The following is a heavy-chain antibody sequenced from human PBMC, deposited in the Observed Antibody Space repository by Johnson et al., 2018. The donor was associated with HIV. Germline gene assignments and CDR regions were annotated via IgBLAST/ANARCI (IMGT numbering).Heavy chain of an antibody. J-gene: IGHJ3*02. Sequence: QPGGSLRLSCAASGFTVSSNYMSWVRQAPGKGLEWVSVMYSGGSTYYADSVKGRFTVSRDNSKNTLYLQMNSLRAEDTAVYYCAKVRDYYDSSGYSYYDAFDIWGQGTMVTVSS. V-gene: IGHV3-53*01. CDR2: MYSGGST. D-gene: IGHD3-22*01. CDR1: GFTVSSNY. CDR3: AKVRDYYDSSGYSYYDAFDI.